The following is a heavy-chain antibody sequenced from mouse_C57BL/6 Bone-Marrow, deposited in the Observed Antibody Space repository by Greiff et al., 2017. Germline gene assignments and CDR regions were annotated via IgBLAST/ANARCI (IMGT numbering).Heavy chain of an antibody. J-gene: IGHJ2*01. D-gene: IGHD1-1*01. CDR3: AFPYYYDY. CDR2: IDPENGDT. V-gene: IGHV14-4*01. Sequence: EVQLQQSGAELVRPGASVKLSCTASGFNIKDDYMHWVKQRPEQGLEWIGWIDPENGDTEYAAKFQGKATITADKSSNTAYLQLSSLNTEDTAVYYCAFPYYYDYWGQGTTLTVSA. CDR1: GFNIKDDY.